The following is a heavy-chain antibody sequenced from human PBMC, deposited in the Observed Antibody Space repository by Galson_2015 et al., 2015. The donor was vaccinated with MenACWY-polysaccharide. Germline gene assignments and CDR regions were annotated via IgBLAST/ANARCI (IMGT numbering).Heavy chain of an antibody. CDR2: INADGSAT. CDR1: GFSFSTYW. CDR3: TKAGAKFCRGSSCYFNWFDP. Sequence: SLRLSCAASGFSFSTYWMHWVRHAPGKGLVWVSRINADGSATDYADSVRGRFTISRDNAKNTLYLEMNSLRAEDTAVYYCTKAGAKFCRGSSCYFNWFDPWGQGTPVTVSS. D-gene: IGHD2-15*01. J-gene: IGHJ5*02. V-gene: IGHV3-74*01.